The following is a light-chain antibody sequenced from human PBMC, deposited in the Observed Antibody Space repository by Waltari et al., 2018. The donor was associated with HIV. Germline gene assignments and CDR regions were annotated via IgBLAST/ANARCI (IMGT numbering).Light chain of an antibody. J-gene: IGKJ1*01. CDR1: QGIGNF. Sequence: DIQMSQSPSSLSASVGDRVTITCRPSQGIGNFLAWYQQKPGGALKLLLTAASTLETGVPSRFSGSASGTAFTLTINSLQPEDFGTYYCQQYFDVPVTFGQGTKVEIK. V-gene: IGKV1-NL1*01. CDR3: QQYFDVPVT. CDR2: AAS.